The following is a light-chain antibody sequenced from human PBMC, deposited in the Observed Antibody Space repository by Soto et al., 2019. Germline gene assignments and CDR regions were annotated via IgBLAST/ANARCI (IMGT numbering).Light chain of an antibody. CDR3: AAWDDSLNGDV. J-gene: IGLJ1*01. Sequence: QSALTQPPSASGTPGQRVTISCSGSSSNIGSNTVNWYQQLPGTAPKLLIYSNNQRPSGVPDRFSGSKSGTSASLAISGLQCEDEADYYCAAWDDSLNGDVFGTGTKLTV. CDR2: SNN. V-gene: IGLV1-44*01. CDR1: SSNIGSNT.